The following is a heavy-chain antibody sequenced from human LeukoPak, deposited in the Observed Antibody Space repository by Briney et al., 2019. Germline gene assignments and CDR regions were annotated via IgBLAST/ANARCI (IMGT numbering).Heavy chain of an antibody. J-gene: IGHJ4*02. D-gene: IGHD6-6*01. CDR2: ISGGGDST. Sequence: GGSLRLSCAASGFTFSSYDMTWVRQAPGKGLECVSVISGGGDSTYYADSVKGRFTIFRDNSKHTLYLQMNSLRAEDTAVYYCAKDKMAYSTSSWDYWGQGTLVTVSS. CDR3: AKDKMAYSTSSWDY. V-gene: IGHV3-23*01. CDR1: GFTFSSYD.